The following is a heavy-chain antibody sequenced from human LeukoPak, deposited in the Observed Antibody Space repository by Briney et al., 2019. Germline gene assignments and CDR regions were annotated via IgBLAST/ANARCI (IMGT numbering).Heavy chain of an antibody. CDR1: GYTFTSYY. CDR2: INPSGGST. CDR3: ARDCGDRDWWISAPSGY. Sequence: GASVKVSCKASGYTFTSYYMHWVRQAPGQGLEWMGIINPSGGSTSYAQKFQGRVTMTRDTSTSTVYMELSSLRSEDTAVYYCARDCGDRDWWISAPSGYWGQGTLVTVSS. J-gene: IGHJ4*02. V-gene: IGHV1-46*01. D-gene: IGHD2-8*02.